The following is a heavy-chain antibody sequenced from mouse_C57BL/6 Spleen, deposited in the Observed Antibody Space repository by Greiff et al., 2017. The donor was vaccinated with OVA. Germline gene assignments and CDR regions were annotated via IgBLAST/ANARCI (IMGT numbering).Heavy chain of an antibody. V-gene: IGHV5-12*01. Sequence: EVMLVESGGGLVQPGGSLKLSCAASGFTFSDYYMYWVRQTPEKRLEWVAYISNGGGSTYYPDTVKGRFTISRDNAKNTLYLQMSRLKSEDTAMYYCARPRGNGAWFAYWGQGTLVTVSA. D-gene: IGHD2-1*01. CDR2: ISNGGGST. J-gene: IGHJ3*01. CDR1: GFTFSDYY. CDR3: ARPRGNGAWFAY.